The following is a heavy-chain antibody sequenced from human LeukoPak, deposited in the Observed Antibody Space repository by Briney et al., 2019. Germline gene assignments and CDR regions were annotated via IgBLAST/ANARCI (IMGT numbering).Heavy chain of an antibody. D-gene: IGHD2-8*02. CDR1: GDSISSSIYY. CDR2: VHYSGNT. Sequence: SETLSLTCTVSGDSISSSIYYWGWIRQPPGKGLEWIGSVHYSGNTYYSPSLKSRVTISIDTSKNQFSLKLSSVTTADTAVYYCARQGGVAAPLDYWGQGTLVTVSS. J-gene: IGHJ4*02. CDR3: ARQGGVAAPLDY. V-gene: IGHV4-39*01.